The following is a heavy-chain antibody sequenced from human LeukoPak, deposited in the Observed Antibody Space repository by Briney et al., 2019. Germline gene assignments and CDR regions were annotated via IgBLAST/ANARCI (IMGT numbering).Heavy chain of an antibody. CDR2: ISGSGGST. CDR1: GFTFSGYA. J-gene: IGHJ4*02. V-gene: IGHV3-23*01. CDR3: AKANGKYYDYVWGSYRYTGFDY. D-gene: IGHD3-16*02. Sequence: GGSLRLSCAASGFTFSGYAMSWVRQAPGKGLEWVSAISGSGGSTYYADSVKGRFTISRDNSKNTLYLQMNSLRAEDTAVYYCAKANGKYYDYVWGSYRYTGFDYWGQGTLVTVSS.